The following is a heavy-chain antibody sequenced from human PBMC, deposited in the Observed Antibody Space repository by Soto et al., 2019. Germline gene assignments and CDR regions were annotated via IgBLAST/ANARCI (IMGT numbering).Heavy chain of an antibody. CDR3: ARDSRSGYYLEY. D-gene: IGHD3-22*01. Sequence: QLQLQESGSRLVKPSQTLSLTCAVSGDSISNGGYSCNWIRQPPGKGLEWIGYIYHSGGTDYNPPLKSRVTITVDSSNNQFFLKLNSVTDADAAVYCCARDSRSGYYLEYWGQGTLVTVSS. J-gene: IGHJ4*02. CDR2: IYHSGGT. V-gene: IGHV4-30-2*01. CDR1: GDSISNGGYS.